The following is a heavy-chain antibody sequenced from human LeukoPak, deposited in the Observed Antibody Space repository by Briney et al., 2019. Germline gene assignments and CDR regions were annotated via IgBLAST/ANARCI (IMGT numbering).Heavy chain of an antibody. CDR1: GYTLTELS. V-gene: IGHV1-24*01. Sequence: ASVKVSCKVSGYTLTELSMHWVRQAPGKGLEWMGGFDPEDGETIYAQKFQGRVTMTEDTSTDTAYMELSSLRSEDTAVYYCATLPVWVVVVIRNYYFGYWGQGTLVTVSS. CDR2: FDPEDGET. D-gene: IGHD3-22*01. J-gene: IGHJ4*02. CDR3: ATLPVWVVVVIRNYYFGY.